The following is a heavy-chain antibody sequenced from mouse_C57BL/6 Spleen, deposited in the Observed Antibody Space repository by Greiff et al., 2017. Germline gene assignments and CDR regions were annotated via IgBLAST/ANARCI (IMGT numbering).Heavy chain of an antibody. CDR2: MHPSDSDT. V-gene: IGHV1-74*01. Sequence: VQLQQPGAELVKPGASVKVSCKASGYTFTSYWMHWVKQRPGQGLEWIGRMHPSDSDTNYNQKFKGKATLTVDKSSSTAYMQLSSLTSEDSAVYYCASPLGGNFFDYWGQGTTLTVSS. J-gene: IGHJ2*01. CDR3: ASPLGGNFFDY. CDR1: GYTFTSYW. D-gene: IGHD4-1*01.